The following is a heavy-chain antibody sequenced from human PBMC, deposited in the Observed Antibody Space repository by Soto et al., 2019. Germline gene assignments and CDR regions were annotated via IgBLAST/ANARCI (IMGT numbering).Heavy chain of an antibody. V-gene: IGHV3-23*01. Sequence: EVQLLESGGGLVQPGGSLRLSCVGSGFFFSSYTMTWVRQAPGKGLAWVSSFSATSENTYYADSVRGRFTISRDNSKNTLCLQMNSLTAEDTAMYYCAKARDQQWVRLPFDYWGQGILVIVSS. CDR3: AKARDQQWVRLPFDY. CDR1: GFFFSSYT. J-gene: IGHJ4*02. CDR2: FSATSENT. D-gene: IGHD6-19*01.